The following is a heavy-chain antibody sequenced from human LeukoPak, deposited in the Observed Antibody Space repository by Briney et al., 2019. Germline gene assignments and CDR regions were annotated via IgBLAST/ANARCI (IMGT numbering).Heavy chain of an antibody. CDR2: IRSKANGETT. Sequence: PGGSLRLSCAASGFTVNSKYMSWVRQAPGKGLEWVGFIRSKANGETTQYAASVKGRFTISRDDSKSIVYLQMSSLKTEDTAMYYCTNRVPDYSGSSGSYSYYFDDWGQGTLVSVSS. J-gene: IGHJ4*02. V-gene: IGHV3-22*01. CDR1: GFTVNSKY. D-gene: IGHD3-10*01. CDR3: TNRVPDYSGSSGSYSYYFDD.